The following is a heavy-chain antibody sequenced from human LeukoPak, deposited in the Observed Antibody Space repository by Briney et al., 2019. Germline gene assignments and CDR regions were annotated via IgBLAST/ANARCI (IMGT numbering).Heavy chain of an antibody. V-gene: IGHV1-2*02. CDR1: GYTFTGYY. J-gene: IGHJ4*02. Sequence: ASVKVSCKASGYTFTGYYMHWVRQAPGQGLEWMGWINPNSGGTNYAQKFQGRVTMTRDTSISTAYMELSRLRSDDTAVYYCAGDLEIFGVVTYYFDYWGQGTLVTVSS. CDR3: AGDLEIFGVVTYYFDY. CDR2: INPNSGGT. D-gene: IGHD3-3*01.